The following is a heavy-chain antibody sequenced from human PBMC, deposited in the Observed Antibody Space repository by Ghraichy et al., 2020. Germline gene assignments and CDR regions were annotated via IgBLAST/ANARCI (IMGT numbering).Heavy chain of an antibody. CDR3: ARDFSSGFTNN. CDR2: IYNSGNT. Sequence: SETLSLTCTVSGGSISSGDYYWNWIRQPPGKGLEWIGYIYNSGNTYYNPSLKSRVTISVDTSKNQFSLKLSSVTAADTAVYYCARDFSSGFTNNWGQGTLVTVSS. CDR1: GGSISSGDYY. J-gene: IGHJ4*02. D-gene: IGHD3-22*01. V-gene: IGHV4-30-4*01.